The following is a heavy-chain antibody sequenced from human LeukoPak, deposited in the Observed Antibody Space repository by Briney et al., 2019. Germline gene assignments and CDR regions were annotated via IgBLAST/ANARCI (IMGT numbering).Heavy chain of an antibody. J-gene: IGHJ4*02. CDR2: IYYSGST. Sequence: PSETLSLTCTVSGGSISSYYWSWIRQPPGKGLEWIGSIYYSGSTYYNPSLKSRVTISVDTSKNQFSLKLSSVTAADTAVYYCAGQAGDYYFDYWGQGTLVTVSS. CDR3: AGQAGDYYFDY. CDR1: GGSISSYY. D-gene: IGHD2-21*02. V-gene: IGHV4-59*05.